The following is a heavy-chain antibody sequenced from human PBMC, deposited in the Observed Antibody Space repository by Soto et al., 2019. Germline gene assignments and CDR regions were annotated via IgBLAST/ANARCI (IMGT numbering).Heavy chain of an antibody. Sequence: QVQLVESGGGVVQPGRSLRLSCAASGFSFSNYAMQWVRQAPCKGLEWVAVISYDGSNKYYADSVKGRFTISRDNSKNTLYLQMNSLRAEETAVYYCIHLEWERPGDYWGQGTLVTVSS. CDR3: IHLEWERPGDY. CDR1: GFSFSNYA. D-gene: IGHD1-26*01. CDR2: ISYDGSNK. V-gene: IGHV3-30-3*01. J-gene: IGHJ4*02.